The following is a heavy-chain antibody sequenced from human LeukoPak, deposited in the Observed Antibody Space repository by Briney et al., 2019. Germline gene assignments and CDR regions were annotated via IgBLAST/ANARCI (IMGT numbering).Heavy chain of an antibody. CDR3: ASNWAYFDY. V-gene: IGHV3-7*01. CDR1: GFTFSTYW. CDR2: INQDGGEK. D-gene: IGHD3-16*01. J-gene: IGHJ4*02. Sequence: PGGSLRLSCAGSGFTFSTYWMTWVRQAPGKGLEWVANINQDGGEKYYVDSVKGRFTISRDNAKNSLYLQMNSLRAEDTAVYYCASNWAYFDYWGQGTLVTVSS.